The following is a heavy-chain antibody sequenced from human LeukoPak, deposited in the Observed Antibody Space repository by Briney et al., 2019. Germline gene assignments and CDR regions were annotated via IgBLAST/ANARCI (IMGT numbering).Heavy chain of an antibody. CDR1: GLSFSGQW. D-gene: IGHD3-16*02. J-gene: IGHJ3*01. CDR3: ARDMQLST. CDR2: ISYSGANS. V-gene: IGHV3-23*01. Sequence: GESLRLSCVASGLSFSGQWLNWVRQAPGEGLEWASLISYSGANSYYTDSVRGRFTISRDNSKDTLFLQMNSLRAEDTAIYYCARDMQLSTWGLGTMVTVSS.